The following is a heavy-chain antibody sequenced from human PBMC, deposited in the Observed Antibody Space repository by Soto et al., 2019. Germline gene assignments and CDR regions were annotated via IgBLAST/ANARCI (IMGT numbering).Heavy chain of an antibody. V-gene: IGHV3-30*18. CDR1: GFTFSSYG. J-gene: IGHJ6*02. Sequence: VKPGGSLRLSCAASGFTFSSYGMHWVRQAPGKGLEWVAVISYDGSNKYYADSVKGRFTISRDNSKNTLYLQMNSLRAEDTAVYYCAKVFSSGWYGGASGMDVWGQGTTVTVSS. D-gene: IGHD6-19*01. CDR3: AKVFSSGWYGGASGMDV. CDR2: ISYDGSNK.